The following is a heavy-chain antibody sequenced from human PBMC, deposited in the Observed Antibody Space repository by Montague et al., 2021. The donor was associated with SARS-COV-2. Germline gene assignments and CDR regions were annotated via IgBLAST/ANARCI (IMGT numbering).Heavy chain of an antibody. CDR2: ISSSSSFR. CDR1: GVTFSDYY. CDR3: GRARITFFGVVIGPLDY. J-gene: IGHJ4*02. V-gene: IGHV3-11*05. D-gene: IGHD3-3*01. Sequence: SLRLSCAASGVTFSDYYMSWIRQAPGKGLEWVSYISSSSSFRNXXXSXXXRFXISRDNAKNSLYLQMNSLRAEDTAVYFCGRARITFFGVVIGPLDYWGQGPLVTVSS.